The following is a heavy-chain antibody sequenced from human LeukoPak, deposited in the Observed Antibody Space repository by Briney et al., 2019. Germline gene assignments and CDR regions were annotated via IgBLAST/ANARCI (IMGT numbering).Heavy chain of an antibody. V-gene: IGHV3-11*01. CDR2: ITNSGSTM. CDR1: GFTFSDYY. Sequence: GGSLRLSCAASGFTFSDYYMIWIRQAPGKGLECVSYITNSGSTMYYADSVKGRFTISRDNAKNSLWLQMNSLRAEDTAVYYCARDLLRWKASDSFNYWGQGNLVTVSS. J-gene: IGHJ4*02. D-gene: IGHD1-1*01. CDR3: ARDLLRWKASDSFNY.